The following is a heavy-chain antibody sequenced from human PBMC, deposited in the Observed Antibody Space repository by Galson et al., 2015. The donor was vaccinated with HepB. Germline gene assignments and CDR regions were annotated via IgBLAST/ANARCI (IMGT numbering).Heavy chain of an antibody. V-gene: IGHV3-73*01. CDR2: IRSKANSYAT. CDR3: TRRGYCSSTSCYTGAVGNYYYYMDV. J-gene: IGHJ6*03. D-gene: IGHD2-2*02. Sequence: SLRLSCAASGFTFSGSAMHWVRQASGKGLEWVGRIRSKANSYATAYAASVKGRFTISRDDSKNTAYLQMNSLKTEDTAVYYCTRRGYCSSTSCYTGAVGNYYYYMDVWGKGTTVTVSS. CDR1: GFTFSGSA.